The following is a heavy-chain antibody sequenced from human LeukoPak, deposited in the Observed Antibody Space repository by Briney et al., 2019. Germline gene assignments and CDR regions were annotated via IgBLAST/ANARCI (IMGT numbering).Heavy chain of an antibody. CDR2: IYTSGST. CDR3: AREIDFWSDPNWFDP. D-gene: IGHD3-3*01. J-gene: IGHJ5*02. CDR1: GGSISSGSYY. V-gene: IGHV4-61*02. Sequence: SETLSLTCTVSGGSISSGSYYWSWIRQPAGRGLEWIGRIYTSGSTNYNPSLKSRVTISVDTSKNQFSLKLSSVTAADTAVYYCAREIDFWSDPNWFDPWGQGTLVTVSS.